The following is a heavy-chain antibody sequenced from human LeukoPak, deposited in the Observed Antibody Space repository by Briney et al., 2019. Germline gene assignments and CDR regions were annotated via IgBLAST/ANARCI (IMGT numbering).Heavy chain of an antibody. V-gene: IGHV3-74*01. CDR2: INGDGSGT. CDR3: ANEPAAIPYYYYGMDV. D-gene: IGHD2-2*01. J-gene: IGHJ6*02. Sequence: GGSLRLSCTASGFTFTSHWMHWVRQVPGKGLVWVSRINGDGSGTNHADSVKGRFTISRDNAKNTLYLQMNSLRVEDTAVYYCANEPAAIPYYYYGMDVWGQGTTVTVSS. CDR1: GFTFTSHW.